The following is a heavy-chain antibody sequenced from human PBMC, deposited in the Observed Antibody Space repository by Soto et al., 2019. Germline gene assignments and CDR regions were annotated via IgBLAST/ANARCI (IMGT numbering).Heavy chain of an antibody. CDR3: ARRGSGSYYDY. CDR2: ISGSGDST. J-gene: IGHJ4*02. CDR1: GFTFSSYA. D-gene: IGHD1-26*01. Sequence: EVPLLESGGGLVQPGGYLRLSCAASGFTFSSYAMRWVRQAPVKGLEWVSAISGSGDSTYYADSVKGRFTISRDNSKNTLYLQMNSLIAEDTAVYYCARRGSGSYYDYWGQGTLVTVSS. V-gene: IGHV3-23*01.